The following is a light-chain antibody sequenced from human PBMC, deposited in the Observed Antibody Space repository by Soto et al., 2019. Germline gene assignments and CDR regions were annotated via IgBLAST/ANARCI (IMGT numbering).Light chain of an antibody. V-gene: IGLV1-44*01. CDR1: SSNIGSNT. J-gene: IGLJ2*01. CDR2: SNN. Sequence: QSVLTQPPSASGTPGQRVTISCSGSSSNIGSNTVNWYQQLPGTAPKLLIYSNNQRPSGVPDRFSGSKSGTSASLAISGLHSEDEADYYCAAWDDSLNDVVFGGGTKVTVL. CDR3: AAWDDSLNDVV.